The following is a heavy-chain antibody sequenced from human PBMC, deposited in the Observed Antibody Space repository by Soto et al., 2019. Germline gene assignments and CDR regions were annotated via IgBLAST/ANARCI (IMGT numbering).Heavy chain of an antibody. Sequence: GASVKVSCKVSGYTLTELSMHWVRQAPGKGLEWMGGFDPEGGETIYAQKFQGRVTMTEDTSTDTAYMELSSLRSEDTAVYYCATARYCSGGSCYSDAFDIWGQGTMVTVSS. CDR1: GYTLTELS. V-gene: IGHV1-24*01. J-gene: IGHJ3*02. CDR2: FDPEGGET. D-gene: IGHD2-15*01. CDR3: ATARYCSGGSCYSDAFDI.